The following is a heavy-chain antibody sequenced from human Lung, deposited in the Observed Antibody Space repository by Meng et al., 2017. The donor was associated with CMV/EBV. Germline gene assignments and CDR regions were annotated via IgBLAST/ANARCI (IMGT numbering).Heavy chain of an antibody. V-gene: IGHV4-34*01. J-gene: IGHJ6*02. CDR3: ATIAAAERNGMDV. Sequence: SETLSLXCAVYGGSFSGYYWSWIRQPPGKGLEWIGEINHSGSTNYNPSLKSRVTISVDTSKNQFSLKLSSVTAADTAVYYCATIAAAERNGMDVWGQGTTVPSP. CDR1: GGSFSGYY. CDR2: INHSGST. D-gene: IGHD6-13*01.